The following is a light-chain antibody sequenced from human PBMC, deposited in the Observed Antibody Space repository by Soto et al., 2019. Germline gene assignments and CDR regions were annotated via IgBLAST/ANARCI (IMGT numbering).Light chain of an antibody. CDR2: EVS. V-gene: IGLV2-14*01. Sequence: QSALTQPASVSESPGQSITISCTGTSSDVGAYNYVSWYQQYPGKAPRLMIYEVSNRPSGISTRFSGSKSGNTASLTISGLQAEDEADYYRSSYTTTRTYVFGSGTKLTVL. CDR3: SSYTTTRTYV. J-gene: IGLJ1*01. CDR1: SSDVGAYNY.